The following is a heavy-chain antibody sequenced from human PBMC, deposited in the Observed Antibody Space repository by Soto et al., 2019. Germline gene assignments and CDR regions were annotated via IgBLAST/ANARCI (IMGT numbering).Heavy chain of an antibody. CDR2: ISFDGSSK. D-gene: IGHD3-16*01. CDR1: GLTFSNYG. CDR3: AKWSRKYAYKGAFDI. V-gene: IGHV3-30*18. Sequence: GGSLRLSCAASGLTFSNYGMHWVRQAPGKGLEWVAFISFDGSSKYYVDSVKGRFTISRDNSKDTLYLQMNSLRAEDTAVYYCAKWSRKYAYKGAFDIWGQGTMVTVSS. J-gene: IGHJ3*02.